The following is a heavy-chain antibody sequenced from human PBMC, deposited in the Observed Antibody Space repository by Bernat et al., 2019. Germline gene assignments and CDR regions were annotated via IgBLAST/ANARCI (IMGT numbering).Heavy chain of an antibody. J-gene: IGHJ6*03. Sequence: QVQLVESGGGLVKPGGSLRLSCAASGFTFSDYYMSWIRQAPGKGPEWVSYISSSGSTIYYADYVKGRFTISRDNAKNSLYLQMNSLRAEDTAVYYCARVVVVVVAASYYMDVWGKGTTVTVSS. CDR3: ARVVVVVVAASYYMDV. V-gene: IGHV3-11*01. CDR2: ISSSGSTI. CDR1: GFTFSDYY. D-gene: IGHD2-15*01.